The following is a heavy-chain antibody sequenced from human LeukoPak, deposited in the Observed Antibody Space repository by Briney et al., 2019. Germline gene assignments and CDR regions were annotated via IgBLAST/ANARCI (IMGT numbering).Heavy chain of an antibody. CDR2: ISSGGSTI. J-gene: IGHJ3*02. V-gene: IGHV3-48*03. D-gene: IGHD2-8*01. Sequence: GGSLRLSCAASGFTFSSYAMNWVRQAPGKGLEWVSYISSGGSTIYYADSVKGRFTISRDNARNSLYLQMNSLRAEGTAFYYCASDSDVNGALYIWGEGTMVTVSS. CDR1: GFTFSSYA. CDR3: ASDSDVNGALYI.